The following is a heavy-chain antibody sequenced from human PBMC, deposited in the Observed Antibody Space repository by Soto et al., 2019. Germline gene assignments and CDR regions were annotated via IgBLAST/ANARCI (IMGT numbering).Heavy chain of an antibody. CDR3: ARPLNGYYENDAFDI. CDR1: GFTFSDYY. CDR2: ISSSSSYT. Sequence: GGSLRLSCAASGFTFSDYYMSWIRQAPGKGLEWVSYISSSSSYTNYADSVKGRFTISRDNAKNSLYLQMNSLRAEDTAVYYCARPLNGYYENDAFDIWGQGTMVTVSS. J-gene: IGHJ3*02. D-gene: IGHD3-22*01. V-gene: IGHV3-11*06.